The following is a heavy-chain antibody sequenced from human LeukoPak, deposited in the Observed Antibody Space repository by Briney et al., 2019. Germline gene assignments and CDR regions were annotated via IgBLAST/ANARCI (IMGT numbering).Heavy chain of an antibody. CDR1: GYTFTSYG. V-gene: IGHV1-18*01. D-gene: IGHD3-22*01. Sequence: ASVKVSCKASGYTFTSYGISWVRQAPGQGLEWMGWISAYNGNTNYAQKLQGRVTITTDTSTSTAYMELRSLTSDNTAVYYCAGSRRDSSGYWALDIWGQGTMVTVSS. CDR3: AGSRRDSSGYWALDI. J-gene: IGHJ3*02. CDR2: ISAYNGNT.